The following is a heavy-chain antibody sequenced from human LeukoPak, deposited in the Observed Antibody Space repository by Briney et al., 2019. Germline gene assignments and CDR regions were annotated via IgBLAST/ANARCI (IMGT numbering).Heavy chain of an antibody. J-gene: IGHJ6*04. CDR3: MYYYGSGSYYSGMDV. V-gene: IGHV1-69*01. Sequence: SVKVSCKASGGTFSSYAISWVRQAPGQGLEWMGGIIPIFGTANYAQKFQGRVTITADESTSTAYMELSSLRSEDTAVYYCMYYYGSGSYYSGMDVWGKGTTVTVSS. CDR1: GGTFSSYA. D-gene: IGHD3-10*01. CDR2: IIPIFGTA.